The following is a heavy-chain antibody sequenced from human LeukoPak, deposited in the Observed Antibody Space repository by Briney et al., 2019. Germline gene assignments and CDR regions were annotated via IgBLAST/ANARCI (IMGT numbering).Heavy chain of an antibody. J-gene: IGHJ5*02. D-gene: IGHD1-7*01. CDR3: ASLGISGTTWDWFDP. Sequence: PSETLSLTCAVSGYSISSGYYWGWIRQPPGKGLEWIGNIYHAETYYNPSLKSRVTTSVDTSKNQFSLKLSSVTAADTALYYCASLGISGTTWDWFDPWGQGTLVTVSS. CDR1: GYSISSGYY. CDR2: IYHAET. V-gene: IGHV4-38-2*01.